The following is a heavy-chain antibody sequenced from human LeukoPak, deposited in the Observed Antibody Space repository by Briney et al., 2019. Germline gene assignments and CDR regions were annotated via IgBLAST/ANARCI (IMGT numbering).Heavy chain of an antibody. CDR3: AKAGYCRSTTCPDYYYMDV. J-gene: IGHJ6*03. V-gene: IGHV3-30*02. CDR1: GFTFSYYG. Sequence: GGSLRLSCAASGFTFSYYGMHWVRQVPGKGLEWVTFIRYDGSNKFYVDSVKGRFTISRDNSKNTLYLQMNSLRPEDTAVYYCAKAGYCRSTTCPDYYYMDVWGKGTTVTVSS. CDR2: IRYDGSNK. D-gene: IGHD2-2*01.